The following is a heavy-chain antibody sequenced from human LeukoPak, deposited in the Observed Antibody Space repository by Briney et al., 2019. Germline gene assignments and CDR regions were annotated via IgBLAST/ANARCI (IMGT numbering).Heavy chain of an antibody. CDR3: ARDVLGGGGSYGY. V-gene: IGHV4-30-2*01. J-gene: IGHJ4*02. CDR2: IYHSGST. Sequence: SETLSLTCTVSGGSISSGGYYWSWIRQPPGKGLEWIGYIYHSGSTYYNPSLKSRVTISVDRSKNQFSLKLSSVTAADTAVYYCARDVLGGGGSYGYWGQGTLVTVSS. D-gene: IGHD1-26*01. CDR1: GGSISSGGYY.